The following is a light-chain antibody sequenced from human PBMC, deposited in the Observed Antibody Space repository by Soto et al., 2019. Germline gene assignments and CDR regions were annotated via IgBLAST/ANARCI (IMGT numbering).Light chain of an antibody. CDR2: DAS. CDR3: QQYGDSPVT. CDR1: QSVSTY. Sequence: ETVMTQSPGTLSLSPGERATLSCRASQSVSTYLAWYQQKPGKAPSLLISDASDRATGIPDRFSGSGSGTDFTLTISRLVPEDFAVYYCQQYGDSPVTFGQGTKVDIK. V-gene: IGKV3-20*01. J-gene: IGKJ1*01.